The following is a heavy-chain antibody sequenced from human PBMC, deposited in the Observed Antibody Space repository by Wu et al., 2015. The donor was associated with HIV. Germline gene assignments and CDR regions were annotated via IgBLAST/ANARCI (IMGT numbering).Heavy chain of an antibody. CDR1: GYTFTGYY. D-gene: IGHD6-19*01. CDR3: ARDRELAVAANEDAFDI. V-gene: IGHV1-2*02. J-gene: IGHJ3*02. CDR2: INPNSGGT. Sequence: QVQLVQSGAEVKKPGASVKVSCKASGYTFTGYYMHWVRQAPRQGLEWMGWINPNSGGTNYAQKFQGRVTMTRDTSTSTVYMELSSLRSEDTAVYYCARDRELAVAANEDAFDIWGQGTMVTVSS.